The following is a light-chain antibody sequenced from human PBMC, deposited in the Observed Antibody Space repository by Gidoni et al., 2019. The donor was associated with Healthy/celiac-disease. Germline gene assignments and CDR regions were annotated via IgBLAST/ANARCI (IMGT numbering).Light chain of an antibody. Sequence: QSALTQPAYVSGSPGQSITISCTGTSSDVGGYNYVSWYQQHPGKAPKLMIYEVSNRTSGVSNRFSGSKSGNTASLTISGLQAEDEADYYCSSYTSSSVVFGGGTKLTVL. V-gene: IGLV2-14*01. CDR3: SSYTSSSVV. J-gene: IGLJ2*01. CDR2: EVS. CDR1: SSDVGGYNY.